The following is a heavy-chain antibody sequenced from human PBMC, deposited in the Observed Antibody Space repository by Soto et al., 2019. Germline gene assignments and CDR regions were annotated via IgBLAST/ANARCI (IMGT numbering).Heavy chain of an antibody. CDR1: GFTFSSYG. Sequence: GGSLRLSCAASGFTFSSYGMHWVRQAPGKGLEWVAVIWYDGSNKYYADSVKGRFTISRDNSKNTLYLQMNSLRAEDTAVYYCARVKIPNGNYYGSGSYSYYYYYGMDVWGQGTTVTVSS. CDR2: IWYDGSNK. J-gene: IGHJ6*02. CDR3: ARVKIPNGNYYGSGSYSYYYYYGMDV. D-gene: IGHD3-10*01. V-gene: IGHV3-33*01.